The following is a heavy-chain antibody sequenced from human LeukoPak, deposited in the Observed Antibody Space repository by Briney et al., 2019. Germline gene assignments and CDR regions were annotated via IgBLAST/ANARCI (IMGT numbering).Heavy chain of an antibody. V-gene: IGHV3-21*01. Sequence: SGGSLRLSCAASGFTFSSYSMNWVRQAPGKGLEWVSSISSSSSYIYYADSVKGRFTISRDNAKNSLYLQMNSLRAEDTAVYYCARDVTIFGVLSRYMDVWGKGTTVTVSS. J-gene: IGHJ6*03. CDR2: ISSSSSYI. CDR3: ARDVTIFGVLSRYMDV. D-gene: IGHD3-3*01. CDR1: GFTFSSYS.